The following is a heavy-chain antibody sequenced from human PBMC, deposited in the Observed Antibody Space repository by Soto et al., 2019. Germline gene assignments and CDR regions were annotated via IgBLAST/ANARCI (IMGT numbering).Heavy chain of an antibody. J-gene: IGHJ4*02. CDR3: ATGLQRNSIYFY. Sequence: DVQLVESEGGLIQPGGSLRLYCAAFDFSVSNKFMTWVRQAPGKGLEWIAVISSYDSTHYADSVTGRFTISRDSAENTVFLQMNSLRAEDTAIYYCATGLQRNSIYFYLGQGTMVTVSS. CDR1: DFSVSNKF. V-gene: IGHV3-53*01. D-gene: IGHD1-7*01. CDR2: ISSYDST.